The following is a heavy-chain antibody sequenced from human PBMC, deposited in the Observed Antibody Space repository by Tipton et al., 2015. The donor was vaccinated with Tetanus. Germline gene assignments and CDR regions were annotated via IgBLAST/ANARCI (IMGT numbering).Heavy chain of an antibody. J-gene: IGHJ4*02. CDR3: ASGSGSYYPDF. D-gene: IGHD1-26*01. CDR2: INHSGST. CDR1: GGSSSDYY. V-gene: IGHV4-34*01. Sequence: TLSLTCAVNGGSSSDYYWSWIRQPPGKGLEWIGEINHSGSTNHNPSLKSRVTISVDRSKNQFSLELSSVTAADTAVYYCASGSGSYYPDFWGQGTLVTVSS.